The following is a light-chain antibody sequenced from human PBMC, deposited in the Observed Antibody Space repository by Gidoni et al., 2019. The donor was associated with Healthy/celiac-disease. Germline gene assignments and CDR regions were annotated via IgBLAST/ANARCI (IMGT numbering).Light chain of an antibody. CDR1: TGDVTSGHY. V-gene: IGLV7-46*01. J-gene: IGLJ2*01. CDR2: DTS. CDR3: LVSYSAARV. Sequence: QAVVTQEHSLTVSPGGTVTLTCGSSTGDVTSGHYPYRFQQKPGQAPRTLIYDTSNTHSWPPARFSGSLLGGKAALTFSGAQPEDEADYYCLVSYSAARVFVGGTNLTVL.